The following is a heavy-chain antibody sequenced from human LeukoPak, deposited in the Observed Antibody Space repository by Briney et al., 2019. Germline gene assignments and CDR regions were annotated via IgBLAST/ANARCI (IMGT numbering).Heavy chain of an antibody. J-gene: IGHJ4*02. CDR3: AKPGEVWFGEFYHFDY. CDR1: GFSFSNYV. V-gene: IGHV3-30*18. Sequence: GGSLRLSCATSGFSFSNYVMQWVRQVPGKGLEWVALIAHDGSNKYYADSVKGRFTISRDNSKNTLYLQMNSLRAEDTAVYYCAKPGEVWFGEFYHFDYWGQGTLVTVSS. CDR2: IAHDGSNK. D-gene: IGHD3-10*01.